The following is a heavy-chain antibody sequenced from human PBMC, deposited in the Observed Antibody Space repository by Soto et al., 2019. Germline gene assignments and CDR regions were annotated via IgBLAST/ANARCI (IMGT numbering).Heavy chain of an antibody. D-gene: IGHD2-21*02. J-gene: IGHJ4*02. CDR3: AKAFWTAPFDS. CDR2: IWSDGSNK. Sequence: QVQLVESGGGVVQPGRSLRLSCAASGFTFSSYGMHWVRQAPGKGLEWVAVIWSDGSNKYYADSVKGRFTLSRDNSKNPLDLQVNSLRAADTAVYYCAKAFWTAPFDSSGQGTLVTVSS. CDR1: GFTFSSYG. V-gene: IGHV3-33*06.